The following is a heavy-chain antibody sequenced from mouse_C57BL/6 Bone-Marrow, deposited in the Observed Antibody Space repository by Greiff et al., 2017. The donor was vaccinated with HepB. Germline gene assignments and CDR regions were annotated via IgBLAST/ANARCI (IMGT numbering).Heavy chain of an antibody. CDR2: IYPGDGDT. CDR1: GYAFSSSW. CDR3: ARGSSYDYVLDY. Sequence: VQLQQSGPELVKPGASVKISCKASGYAFSSSWMNWVKQRPGKGLEWIGRIYPGDGDTNYNGKFKGKATLTADKSSSTAYMQLSSLTSEDSAVYFCARGSSYDYVLDYWGQGTTLTVSS. V-gene: IGHV1-82*01. J-gene: IGHJ2*01. D-gene: IGHD2-4*01.